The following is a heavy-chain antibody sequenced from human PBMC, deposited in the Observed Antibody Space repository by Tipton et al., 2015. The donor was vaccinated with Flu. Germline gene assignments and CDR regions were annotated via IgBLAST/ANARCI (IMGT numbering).Heavy chain of an antibody. CDR2: VYYSGST. D-gene: IGHD6-19*01. V-gene: IGHV4-39*01. CDR1: GGSISSSRYR. J-gene: IGHJ5*02. Sequence: TLSLTCIVSGGSISSSRYRWGWIRQPPGKTLEWIGSVYYSGSTYFNPSLKSRVTISVDTSKNQFSLNLNSVTATDTAVYYCAGHSDGPHGSGWPNWFDPWGQGALVTVSS. CDR3: AGHSDGPHGSGWPNWFDP.